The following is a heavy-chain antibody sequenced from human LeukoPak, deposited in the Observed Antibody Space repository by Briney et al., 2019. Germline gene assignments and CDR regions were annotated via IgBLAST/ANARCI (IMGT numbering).Heavy chain of an antibody. V-gene: IGHV6-1*01. CDR2: TYYRSKWYN. CDR1: GDSVSSNSAA. D-gene: IGHD7-27*01. Sequence: SQTLSLTCAISGDSVSSNSAAWTWIRQSPSRGLEWLGRTYYRSKWYNEYAISVKSPITINADTSKNQFSLQLNSVIPEDTAVYYCARELTGFDYWGQGTLVTVSS. CDR3: ARELTGFDY. J-gene: IGHJ4*02.